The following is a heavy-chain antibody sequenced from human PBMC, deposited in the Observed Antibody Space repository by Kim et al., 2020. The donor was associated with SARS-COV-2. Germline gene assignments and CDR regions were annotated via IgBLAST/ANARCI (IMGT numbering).Heavy chain of an antibody. CDR3: AKGSVDTAMVTQTNYGM. CDR1: GFTFSSYG. D-gene: IGHD5-18*01. CDR2: ISYDGSNK. Sequence: GGSLRLSCAASGFTFSSYGMHWVRQAPGKGLEWVAVISYDGSNKYYADSVKGRFTISRDNSKNTLYLQMNSLRAEDTAVYYCAKGSVDTAMVTQTNYGM. J-gene: IGHJ6*01. V-gene: IGHV3-30*18.